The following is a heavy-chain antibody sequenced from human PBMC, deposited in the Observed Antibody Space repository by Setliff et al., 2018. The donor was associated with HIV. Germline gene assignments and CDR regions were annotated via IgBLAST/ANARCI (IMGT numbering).Heavy chain of an antibody. CDR2: IEYDGSNE. Sequence: GGSLRLSCAASGFTFSSYHMHWVRQAPGKGLEWVAAIEYDGSNEYYADSVKGRFTISRDIPRNSLCLQMNNLRAEDTAVYYCARAYDILIVNAFDVWGPGTMVTVSS. CDR3: ARAYDILIVNAFDV. V-gene: IGHV3-30*14. D-gene: IGHD3-9*01. CDR1: GFTFSSYH. J-gene: IGHJ3*01.